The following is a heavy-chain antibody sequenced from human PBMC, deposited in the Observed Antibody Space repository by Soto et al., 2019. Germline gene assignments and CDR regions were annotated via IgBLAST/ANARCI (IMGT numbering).Heavy chain of an antibody. J-gene: IGHJ6*02. CDR3: ARDSDCHSTSCFFPPHV. CDR2: ISGGGSCI. D-gene: IGHD2-2*01. CDR1: GFTFSDEN. V-gene: IGHV3-21*06. Sequence: GGSLRLSCSASGFTFSDENMSWVRQVPGKGLEWVSGISGGGSCIFYADSVQGRFSISRDNPKNSLFLEMNSLRVEDTAVYYCARDSDCHSTSCFFPPHVWGQGTTVTVSS.